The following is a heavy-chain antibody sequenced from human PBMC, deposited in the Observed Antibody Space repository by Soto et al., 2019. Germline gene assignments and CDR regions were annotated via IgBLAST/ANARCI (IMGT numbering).Heavy chain of an antibody. J-gene: IGHJ3*02. CDR1: GFTFSSYG. D-gene: IGHD2-2*02. V-gene: IGHV3-33*01. CDR2: IWYDGSNK. Sequence: QVQLVESGGGVVQPGRSLRLSCAASGFTFSSYGMHWVRQAPGKGLEWVAVIWYDGSNKYYADSVKGRFTISRDNSKNPLYLQMNSLRDEDTAVYYCAREGGAIVLVPAAIDAFDIWGQGTMVTVSS. CDR3: AREGGAIVLVPAAIDAFDI.